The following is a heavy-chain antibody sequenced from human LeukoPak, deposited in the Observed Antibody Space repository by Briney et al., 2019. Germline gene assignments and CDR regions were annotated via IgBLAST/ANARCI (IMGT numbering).Heavy chain of an antibody. CDR1: GFTFSTYW. Sequence: PGGSLRLSCAASGFTFSTYWMAWVRQAPGKGLEWVANIKGDESARHQADSVKGRFTISRDNAQNSVYLQMSSLRGEDTAVYYCARDFGGSLDYWGQGTLVTVSS. CDR3: ARDFGGSLDY. J-gene: IGHJ4*02. V-gene: IGHV3-7*01. CDR2: IKGDESAR. D-gene: IGHD1-26*01.